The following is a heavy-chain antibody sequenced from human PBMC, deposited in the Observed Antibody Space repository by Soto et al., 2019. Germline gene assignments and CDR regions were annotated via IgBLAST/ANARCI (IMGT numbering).Heavy chain of an antibody. CDR3: AREIIPLTTDWYFDL. V-gene: IGHV4-30-4*01. CDR2: IFDSGST. Sequence: QVQLQESGPGLVKPSQTLSLTCTVSGGSISGGVYYWSWIRQPPGKGLEWIGYIFDSGSTYYNPSLKSRVTISVDTPKNQFSLRLSSVTAADTAVYYCAREIIPLTTDWYFDLWGRGTLSLSPQ. CDR1: GGSISGGVYY. D-gene: IGHD4-17*01. J-gene: IGHJ2*01.